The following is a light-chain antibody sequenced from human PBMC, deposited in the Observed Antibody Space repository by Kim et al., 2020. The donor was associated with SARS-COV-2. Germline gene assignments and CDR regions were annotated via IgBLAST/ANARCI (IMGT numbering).Light chain of an antibody. J-gene: IGKJ4*01. V-gene: IGKV1-39*01. CDR3: QQSYNAPFT. Sequence: ASVGDRITITCRASQSIGNYLNWYQQKPGKAPNLLIYVASSLQSGVPSKFSGSGSGTDFTLTISSLQLEDFATYYCQQSYNAPFTFGGGTKVEIK. CDR1: QSIGNY. CDR2: VAS.